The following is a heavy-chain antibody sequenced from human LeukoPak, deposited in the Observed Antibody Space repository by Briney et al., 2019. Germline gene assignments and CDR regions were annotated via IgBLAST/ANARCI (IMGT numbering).Heavy chain of an antibody. D-gene: IGHD3-9*01. CDR3: ARVPFTILTGHFDP. V-gene: IGHV4-4*07. CDR1: GASISAYY. Sequence: PSETLSLTCTVSGASISAYYWGWIRQPAGKGLEWIGRLYTSGSTNYNHSLRGRVTMSVDTSRNQFTLKLTSVTAAATAVYYCARVPFTILTGHFDPWGQGTLVTVSS. CDR2: LYTSGST. J-gene: IGHJ5*02.